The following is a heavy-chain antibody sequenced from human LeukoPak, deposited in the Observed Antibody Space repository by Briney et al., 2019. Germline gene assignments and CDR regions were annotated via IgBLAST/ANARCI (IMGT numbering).Heavy chain of an antibody. CDR3: AIADYDISTGFQKMLDY. J-gene: IGHJ4*02. CDR2: INHSGST. V-gene: IGHV4-34*08. Sequence: SETLSLTCGVYGATFSAYYWTWIRQPPGKGLEWIGEINHSGSTSYNPSLSSRVTISGDKSKHQFSLKLTSMTAADTGVYYCAIADYDISTGFQKMLDYWGQGSLVVVSS. CDR1: GATFSAYY. D-gene: IGHD3-9*01.